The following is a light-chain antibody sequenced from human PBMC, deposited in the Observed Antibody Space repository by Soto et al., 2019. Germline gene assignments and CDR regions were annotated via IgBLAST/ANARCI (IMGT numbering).Light chain of an antibody. CDR2: GAS. J-gene: IGKJ5*01. CDR1: QSVDSH. Sequence: EIVLTQSPASLSLSPGERATLSCRASQSVDSHFVWYQQKPGQAPRLLIFGASNRATGIPARFSGSGSGTDFTLAINRLEPDDFAVYYCQQRNDWPITFGQGTRLEIK. CDR3: QQRNDWPIT. V-gene: IGKV3-11*01.